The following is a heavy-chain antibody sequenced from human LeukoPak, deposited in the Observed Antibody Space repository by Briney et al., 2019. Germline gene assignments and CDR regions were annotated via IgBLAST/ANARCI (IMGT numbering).Heavy chain of an antibody. V-gene: IGHV4-59*08. CDR3: TRTFAGAHYYYIPV. J-gene: IGHJ6*03. CDR1: GDSITPYY. D-gene: IGHD7-27*01. CDR2: ISDTGTT. Sequence: PSETLSLTCTVSGDSITPYYWSWIRQSPGGSLEYIGFISDTGTTNYNPSLRGRVSISVDTSNSQCSLKLKSVTAADSAIYYCTRTFAGAHYYYIPVWGAGTTVTVSS.